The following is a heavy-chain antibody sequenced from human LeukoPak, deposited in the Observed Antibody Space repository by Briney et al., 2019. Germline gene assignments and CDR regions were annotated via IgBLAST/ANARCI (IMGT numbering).Heavy chain of an antibody. CDR3: AKGGYSSSEGAFDP. CDR1: GFTFSSYA. D-gene: IGHD6-6*01. Sequence: GGSLRISCAASGFTFSSYAMSWVRQAPGKGLEWVSAISGSGGSTYYADSVKGRFTISRDNSKNTLYLQMNSLRAEDTAVYYCAKGGYSSSEGAFDPWGQGTLVTVSS. V-gene: IGHV3-23*01. J-gene: IGHJ5*02. CDR2: ISGSGGST.